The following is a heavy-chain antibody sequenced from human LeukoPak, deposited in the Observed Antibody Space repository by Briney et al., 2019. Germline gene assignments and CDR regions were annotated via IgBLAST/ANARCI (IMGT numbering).Heavy chain of an antibody. D-gene: IGHD3-3*01. CDR3: ASSITIFGVVTGDY. J-gene: IGHJ4*02. CDR2: IYYSGST. V-gene: IGHV4-39*01. Sequence: SSETLSLTCTVSGGSISSSSYYWGWIRQPPGKGLEWFVSIYYSGSTYYNPSLKRRVTISVDTSKNQFSLKLSSVTAADTAVYYCASSITIFGVVTGDYWGQGTLVTVSS. CDR1: GGSISSSSYY.